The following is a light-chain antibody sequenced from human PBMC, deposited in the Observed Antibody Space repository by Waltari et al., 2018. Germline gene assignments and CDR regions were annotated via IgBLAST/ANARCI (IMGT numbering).Light chain of an antibody. V-gene: IGKV3-20*01. CDR2: DTS. J-gene: IGKJ1*01. CDR3: QKYASLPAT. CDR1: QGVSTS. Sequence: EVVFTQSPGTLSLSPGEGATLSCRASQGVSTSLDWYQQKPGQAPRLLIYDTSRRDTGIPDRVSGSGSGTDFSLNISRVEPEDFAMYYCQKYASLPATFGQGTKVEIK.